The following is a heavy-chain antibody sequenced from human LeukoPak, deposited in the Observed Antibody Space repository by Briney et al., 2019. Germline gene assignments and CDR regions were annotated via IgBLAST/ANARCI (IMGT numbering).Heavy chain of an antibody. CDR2: ISWYSNSI. V-gene: IGHV3-9*01. CDR1: VYTFDEYA. J-gene: IGHJ3*02. D-gene: IGHD6-19*01. CDR3: AKAVAAPGAFDI. Sequence: GRTLRLCCAAPVYTFDEYAIHWVRQAPAKGVEWVSAISWYSNSIIYADSVKGRFTISRDKAKNSLYLQMNSLRADDTALYYCAKAVAAPGAFDIWGQGTVVTVSS.